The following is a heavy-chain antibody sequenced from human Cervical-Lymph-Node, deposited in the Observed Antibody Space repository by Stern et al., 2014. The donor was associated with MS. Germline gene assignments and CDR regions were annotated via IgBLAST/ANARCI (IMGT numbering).Heavy chain of an antibody. V-gene: IGHV1-69*01. D-gene: IGHD4-23*01. J-gene: IGHJ4*02. CDR2: IVSICDKA. CDR1: GASFSTNA. CDR3: TREHHGGNFAS. Sequence: VQLVQSGAEVKKPGSSVKVSCKVSGASFSTNAISWVRQAPGQGLEWMGAIVSICDKANYAQRFRGRVTITADESTSTAYLDLSSLRSGDTAVYFCTREHHGGNFASWGQGTLVTVSS.